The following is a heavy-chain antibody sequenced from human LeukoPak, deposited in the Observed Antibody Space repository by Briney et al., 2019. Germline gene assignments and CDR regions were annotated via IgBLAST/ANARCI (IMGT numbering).Heavy chain of an antibody. J-gene: IGHJ4*02. D-gene: IGHD4-23*01. CDR1: GNTFTNFD. Sequence: ASVKVSCKASGNTFTNFDVNWVRQATGQGLQWMGWMNPNSGNTGYAQKFQGRVTMTRNTSMSTAYVELSSLRSEDTAVYYCARGGKRWPFDYWGQGTLVTVSS. CDR3: ARGGKRWPFDY. V-gene: IGHV1-8*01. CDR2: MNPNSGNT.